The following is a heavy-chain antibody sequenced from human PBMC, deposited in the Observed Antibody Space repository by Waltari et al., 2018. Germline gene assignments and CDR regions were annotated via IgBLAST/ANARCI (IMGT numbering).Heavy chain of an antibody. CDR2: IYSGGSST. CDR1: GFTFSSYA. Sequence: EVQLLESGGGLVQPGGSLRLSCAASGFTFSSYAMSWVRQAHGRGLEWVSVIYSGGSSTYYADSVKGRFTISRDNSKNTLYLQMNSRRAEDTAVYYCAKDSWSGYYISAGGYYYMDVWGKGTTVTVSS. V-gene: IGHV3-23*03. D-gene: IGHD3-3*01. J-gene: IGHJ6*03. CDR3: AKDSWSGYYISAGGYYYMDV.